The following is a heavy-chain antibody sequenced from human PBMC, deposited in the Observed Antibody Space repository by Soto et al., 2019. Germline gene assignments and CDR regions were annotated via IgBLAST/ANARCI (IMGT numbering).Heavy chain of an antibody. V-gene: IGHV4-30-4*01. Sequence: PSETLSLTCTFSGCSIRSGGYYWSWISQPPGKGLEWIGYIYYSGSTYYNPSLKSRVTISVDTSKNQFSLKLSSVTAADTAVYYCASRFGELLSIDYWGQGTMVNVSS. D-gene: IGHD3-10*01. CDR2: IYYSGST. CDR1: GCSIRSGGYY. J-gene: IGHJ4*02. CDR3: ASRFGELLSIDY.